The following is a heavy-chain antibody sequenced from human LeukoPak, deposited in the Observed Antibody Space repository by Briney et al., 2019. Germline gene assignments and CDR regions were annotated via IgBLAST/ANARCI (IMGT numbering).Heavy chain of an antibody. J-gene: IGHJ4*02. CDR3: ARQYYDSSGYYE. CDR1: GYTFTSYA. CDR2: INAGNGNT. D-gene: IGHD3-22*01. Sequence: ASVKVSRKASGYTFTSYAMHWVRQAPGQRLEWMGWINAGNGNTKYSQKFQGRVTITRDTSASTAYMELSSLRSEDTAVYYCARQYYDSSGYYEWGQGTLVTVSS. V-gene: IGHV1-3*01.